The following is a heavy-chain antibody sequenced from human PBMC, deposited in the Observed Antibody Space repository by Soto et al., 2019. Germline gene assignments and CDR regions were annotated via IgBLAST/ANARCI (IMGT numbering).Heavy chain of an antibody. CDR2: IIPIFGTA. CDR1: GGGNVRDYR. V-gene: IGHV1-69*13. D-gene: IGHD3-22*01. J-gene: IGHJ5*02. Sequence: SVKVSCKASGGGNVRDYRTTWVRQAPGQGLEWMGGIIPIFGTANYAQKFQGRVTITADESTSTAYMELSSLRSEDTAVYYCARTDYYDSSGYYYWFDPWGQGTLVTVSS. CDR3: ARTDYYDSSGYYYWFDP.